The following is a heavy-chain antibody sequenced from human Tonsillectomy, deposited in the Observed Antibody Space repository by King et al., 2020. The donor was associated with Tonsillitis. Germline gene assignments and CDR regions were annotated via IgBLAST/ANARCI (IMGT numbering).Heavy chain of an antibody. CDR2: IYYSGST. V-gene: IGHV4-59*11. CDR3: ARDQLPGNWFDP. J-gene: IGHJ5*02. CDR1: GGSMNGRY. D-gene: IGHD5-24*01. Sequence: VQLQESGPGLVKPSETLSLTYTVSGGSMNGRYWSWIRQAPGKGLEWIGYIYYSGSTIYNPPLKSRVTISIDMSRNQFSLRLSSVTAADTAVYYCARDQLPGNWFDPWGQGTLVTVSS.